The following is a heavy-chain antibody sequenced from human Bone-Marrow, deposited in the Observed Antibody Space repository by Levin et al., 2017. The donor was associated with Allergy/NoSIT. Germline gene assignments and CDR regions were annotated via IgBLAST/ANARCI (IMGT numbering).Heavy chain of an antibody. D-gene: IGHD2-21*02. J-gene: IGHJ2*01. Sequence: GGSLRLSCAASGFTFSSYEMNWVRQVPGKGLEWISYISSSGTTKYYADSVKGRFTISSKTSVYLQMNSLRAEDTAIYYCARDKSSDGVTPDWYFDLWGRGTLVTVSS. CDR1: GFTFSSYE. CDR3: ARDKSSDGVTPDWYFDL. CDR2: ISSSGTTK. V-gene: IGHV3-48*03.